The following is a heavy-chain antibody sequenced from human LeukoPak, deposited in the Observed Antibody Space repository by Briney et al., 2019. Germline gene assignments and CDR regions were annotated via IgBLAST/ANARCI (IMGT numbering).Heavy chain of an antibody. D-gene: IGHD6-13*01. CDR2: INHSGST. J-gene: IGHJ5*02. Sequence: SETLSLTCAVYGGSFSGYYWSWIRQPPGKGLEWIGEINHSGSTNYNPSLKSRVTISVDTSKNQFSLKLSSVTAADTAVYYCATSLQIIAAGYNWFDPWGQGTLVTVSS. CDR3: ATSLQIIAAGYNWFDP. CDR1: GGSFSGYY. V-gene: IGHV4-34*01.